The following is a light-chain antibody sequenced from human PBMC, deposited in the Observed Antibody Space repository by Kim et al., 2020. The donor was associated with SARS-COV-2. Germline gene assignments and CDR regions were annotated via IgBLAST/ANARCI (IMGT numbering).Light chain of an antibody. V-gene: IGKV1-39*01. CDR3: QQSYSSPFT. J-gene: IGKJ4*01. CDR1: QSISSY. CDR2: AAS. Sequence: ASVRDRVTITCRASQSISSYLNWYQQKPGKAPKLLIYAASSLQSGVPSRFSGSGSGTDFTLTISSLQPEDFATYYCQQSYSSPFTFGGGTKVDIK.